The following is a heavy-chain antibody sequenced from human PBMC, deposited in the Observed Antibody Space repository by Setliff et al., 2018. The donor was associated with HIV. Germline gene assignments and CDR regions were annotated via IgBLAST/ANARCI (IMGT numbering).Heavy chain of an antibody. J-gene: IGHJ6*02. CDR2: ISSTSTTI. Sequence: HPGGSLRLSCAASGFTFSTYSMNWVRQAPGKGLEWVSYISSTSTTIYYADSVKGRFTISRDNSKNTLYLQMNSLRAEDTAVYYCAKDQVRGSGIDYYYYYGMDVWGQGTTVTVSS. CDR3: AKDQVRGSGIDYYYYYGMDV. V-gene: IGHV3-48*01. CDR1: GFTFSTYS. D-gene: IGHD6-19*01.